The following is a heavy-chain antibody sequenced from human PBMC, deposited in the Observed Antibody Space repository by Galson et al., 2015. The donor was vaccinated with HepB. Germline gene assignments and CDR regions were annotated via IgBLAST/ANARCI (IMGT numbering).Heavy chain of an antibody. CDR2: ITPILSTT. CDR1: GVTFSSYT. J-gene: IGHJ4*02. V-gene: IGHV1-69*08. D-gene: IGHD3-3*02. CDR3: AASPHFYSFIWDRDY. Sequence: SVKVSCKASGVTFSSYTISWVRQAPGQGLEWMGRITPILSTTNYAQKFQGRVTITADKSTTTAYMELSGLRSEDTAVYFCAASPHFYSFIWDRDYWGQGTLVTVSS.